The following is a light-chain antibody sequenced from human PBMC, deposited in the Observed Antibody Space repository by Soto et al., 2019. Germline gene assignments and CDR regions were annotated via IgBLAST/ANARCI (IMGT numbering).Light chain of an antibody. Sequence: QSVLTQPASVSGSPGQSITISCTGTSSDVGGYNYVSWYQQHPGKAPKLIIYDVTNRPSGVSNRFSASKSGNTASLTISGLQAEDEADYYCSSYTTRNTEAFGTGTKVTVL. CDR3: SSYTTRNTEA. CDR2: DVT. CDR1: SSDVGGYNY. V-gene: IGLV2-14*01. J-gene: IGLJ1*01.